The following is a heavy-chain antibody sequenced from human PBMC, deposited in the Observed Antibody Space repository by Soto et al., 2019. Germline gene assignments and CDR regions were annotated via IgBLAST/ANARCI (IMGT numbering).Heavy chain of an antibody. Sequence: PGESLKISCKGSGDRFTSYWISWVRQMPGKGLEWMGRIDPSDSYTNYSPSFQGHVTISADKSISTAYLQWSSLKASDTAMYYCARGKRTPIAAFDIWGQGTMVTVSS. J-gene: IGHJ3*02. CDR2: IDPSDSYT. V-gene: IGHV5-10-1*01. D-gene: IGHD2-21*01. CDR3: ARGKRTPIAAFDI. CDR1: GDRFTSYW.